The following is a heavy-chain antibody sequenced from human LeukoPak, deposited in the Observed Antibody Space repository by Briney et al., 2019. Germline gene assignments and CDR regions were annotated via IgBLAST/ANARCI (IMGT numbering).Heavy chain of an antibody. Sequence: ASVKVSCKASGYTFTDYYMYWVRQAPGQGFEWMGWINPNDGDTNYAQKFQGRVTMTRDTSISTAHMEVSRLRSDDTAVYYCARTNFLYCSSSTCLFDYWGQGTLVTVSS. J-gene: IGHJ4*02. CDR3: ARTNFLYCSSSTCLFDY. D-gene: IGHD2-2*01. V-gene: IGHV1-2*02. CDR1: GYTFTDYY. CDR2: INPNDGDT.